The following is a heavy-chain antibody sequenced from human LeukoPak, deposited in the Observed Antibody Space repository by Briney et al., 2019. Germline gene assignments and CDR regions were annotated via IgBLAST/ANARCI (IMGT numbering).Heavy chain of an antibody. CDR3: AKVIRVVAGRVEYFQH. J-gene: IGHJ1*01. Sequence: GGSLRLSCAASGFTFSIYAMSWVRQAPGKGLEWVSVISGSGGSTYYADSVKGRFTIFRDNSKNTLSLQMSSLRAEDTAVYYCAKVIRVVAGRVEYFQHWGQGTLVTVSS. CDR2: ISGSGGST. D-gene: IGHD6-19*01. V-gene: IGHV3-23*01. CDR1: GFTFSIYA.